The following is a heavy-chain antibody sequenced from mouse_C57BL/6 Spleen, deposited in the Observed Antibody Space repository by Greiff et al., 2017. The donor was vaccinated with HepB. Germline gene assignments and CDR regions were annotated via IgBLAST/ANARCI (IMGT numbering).Heavy chain of an antibody. V-gene: IGHV1-53*01. CDR3: ARPGRVYWYFDV. J-gene: IGHJ1*03. CDR1: GYTFTSYW. CDR2: INPSNGGT. Sequence: QVQLQQSGTELVKPGASVKLSCKASGYTFTSYWMHWVKQRPGQGLEWIGNINPSNGGTNYNEKFKSKATLTVDKSSSTAYMQLSSLTSEDSAVYYCARPGRVYWYFDVWGTGTTVTVSS.